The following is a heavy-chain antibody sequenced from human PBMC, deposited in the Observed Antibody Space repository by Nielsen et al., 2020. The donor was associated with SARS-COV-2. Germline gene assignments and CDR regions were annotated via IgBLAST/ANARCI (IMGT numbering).Heavy chain of an antibody. Sequence: GESLKISCAASGFNFSNYFMAWIRQVPGKGLHSVSYISNSNRYTKYADSVMGRFTISRDNTKNSLYLQMDSLRVEDTAVYFCARVTLHSLRSSWFEGIDSWGQGTLVTVSS. CDR2: ISNSNRYT. J-gene: IGHJ4*02. CDR3: ARVTLHSLRSSWFEGIDS. CDR1: GFNFSNYF. V-gene: IGHV3-11*05. D-gene: IGHD3-10*01.